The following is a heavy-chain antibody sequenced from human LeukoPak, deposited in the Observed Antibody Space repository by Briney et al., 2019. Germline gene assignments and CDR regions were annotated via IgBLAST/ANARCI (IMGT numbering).Heavy chain of an antibody. CDR2: IDTDGSVT. D-gene: IGHD3-10*01. CDR3: ATDRGAALDT. V-gene: IGHV3-74*01. J-gene: IGHJ5*02. CDR1: GFTFSSYW. Sequence: GGSLRLSCAASGFTFSSYWMHWVRQAPGKGLVWVSRIDTDGSVTSYADSVKGRFTISRDNAKNTLYPQMNSLRAEDTAVYYCATDRGAALDTWGQGTLVTVSS.